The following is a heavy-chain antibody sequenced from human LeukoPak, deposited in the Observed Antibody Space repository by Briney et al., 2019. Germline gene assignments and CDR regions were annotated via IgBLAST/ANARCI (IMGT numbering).Heavy chain of an antibody. CDR2: VYSGGST. V-gene: IGHV3-53*01. CDR1: GFTVSSNY. CDR3: ARGCSDKKCYIHY. Sequence: GGSLRLSCAASGFTVSSNYMNWVRQAPGRGLEWVSVVYSGGSTYYADSVKGRFTISRDNSKNTLYLQMNSLRVEGTAVYYCARGCSDKKCYIHYWGQGTLVTVSS. D-gene: IGHD2-15*01. J-gene: IGHJ4*02.